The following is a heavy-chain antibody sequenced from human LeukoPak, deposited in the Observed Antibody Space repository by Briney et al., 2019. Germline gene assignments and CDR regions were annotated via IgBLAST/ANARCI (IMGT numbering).Heavy chain of an antibody. J-gene: IGHJ4*02. Sequence: ASVKVSCKASGYTFTSYDINWVRQATGQGLEWMGWMNPNSGNTGYAQKFQGRVTMTRNTSISTAYMELSSLRSEDTAVYYCARRAPTYYYESSGVDYWGQGTLVTVSS. V-gene: IGHV1-8*01. CDR1: GYTFTSYD. CDR3: ARRAPTYYYESSGVDY. CDR2: MNPNSGNT. D-gene: IGHD3-22*01.